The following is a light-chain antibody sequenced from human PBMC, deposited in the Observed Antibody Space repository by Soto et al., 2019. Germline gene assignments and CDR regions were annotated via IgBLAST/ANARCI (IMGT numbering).Light chain of an antibody. Sequence: EIVLTHSPATLSLSPGEIATLSCRASQSVSSYLAWYQQNPGQAPRLLIYDASNRATGIPARFSGSWSGTEFTLTINSLQSEDFAVYYCQQYNNWWTFGQGTKVDIK. V-gene: IGKV3-11*01. CDR2: DAS. CDR1: QSVSSY. J-gene: IGKJ1*01. CDR3: QQYNNWWT.